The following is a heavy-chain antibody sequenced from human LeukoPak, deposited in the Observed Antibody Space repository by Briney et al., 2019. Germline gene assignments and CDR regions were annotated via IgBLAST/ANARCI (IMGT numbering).Heavy chain of an antibody. CDR3: ARAGVAYCGGDCYSGLGY. CDR1: GFTFDDYA. V-gene: IGHV3-9*01. CDR2: ISWNSGSI. Sequence: GGSLRLSCAASGFTFDDYAMHWVRQAPGKGLEWVSGISWNSGSIGYADSVKGRFTISRDNAKNSLYLQMNSLRAEDTAVYYCARAGVAYCGGDCYSGLGYWGQGTLVTVSS. D-gene: IGHD2-21*02. J-gene: IGHJ4*02.